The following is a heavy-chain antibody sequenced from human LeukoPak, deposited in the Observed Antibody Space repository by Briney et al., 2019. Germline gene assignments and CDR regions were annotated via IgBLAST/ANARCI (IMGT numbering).Heavy chain of an antibody. CDR3: ARDTRSYDTSGYYYFDY. Sequence: SETLSLTCSVSGASTSSYYWNWIRQAPGKGLEWIGYIYSDGTTSYSPSLRSRVTISIDTSRNQFSLKLSSVTAADAAVYYCARDTRSYDTSGYYYFDYWGQGALVTVSS. CDR1: GASTSSYY. V-gene: IGHV4-59*01. J-gene: IGHJ4*02. CDR2: IYSDGTT. D-gene: IGHD3-22*01.